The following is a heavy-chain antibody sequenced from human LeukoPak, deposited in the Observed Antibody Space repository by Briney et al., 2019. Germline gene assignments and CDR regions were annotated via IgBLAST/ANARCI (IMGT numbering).Heavy chain of an antibody. J-gene: IGHJ4*02. V-gene: IGHV3-23*01. CDR1: GFTFSTYA. D-gene: IGHD3-9*01. Sequence: GGSPRLSCAASGFTFSTYAMNWVRQAPGKGLDWVSGISGSGGSTYYADSVKGRFTISRDNSKNTLYLQMNSLRAEDTAVYYCANVRYFDWYYFDYWGQRPLLTVSS. CDR2: ISGSGGST. CDR3: ANVRYFDWYYFDY.